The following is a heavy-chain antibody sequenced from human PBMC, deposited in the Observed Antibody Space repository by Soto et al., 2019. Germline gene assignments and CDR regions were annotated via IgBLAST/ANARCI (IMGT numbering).Heavy chain of an antibody. CDR2: INPNSGGT. CDR3: AKGHNIELVGASGGFDT. J-gene: IGHJ5*02. Sequence: ASVKVSCKASGYTFTGYYMHWVRQAPGQGLEWMGWINPNSGGTNYAQKFQGWVTMTRDTSISTAYMELSRLRSDDTAVYYCAKGHNIELVGASGGFDTWGQGTLVTVSS. CDR1: GYTFTGYY. D-gene: IGHD1-26*01. V-gene: IGHV1-2*04.